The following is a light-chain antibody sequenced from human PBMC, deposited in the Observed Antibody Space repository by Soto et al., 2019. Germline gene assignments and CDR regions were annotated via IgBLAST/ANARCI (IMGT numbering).Light chain of an antibody. V-gene: IGKV1-39*01. CDR3: QLSYSTPFT. CDR1: QSISSY. CDR2: AAS. J-gene: IGKJ4*01. Sequence: DIQMTQSPSSLSASVGDRVTITCRASQSISSYLNWYQQKPGKAPKLLIYAASSLQSGVPSRFSDSGSGTDFTLAISSLQPEDFSTYYCQLSYSTPFTFGGGTKVEIK.